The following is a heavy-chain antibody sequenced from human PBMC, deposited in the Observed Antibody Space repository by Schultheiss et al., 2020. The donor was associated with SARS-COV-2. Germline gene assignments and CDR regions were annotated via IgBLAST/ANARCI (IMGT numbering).Heavy chain of an antibody. Sequence: SETLSLTCAVSSGSISSSDWWSWVRQPPGTGLEWIGEISLSGSTNYNPSLKSRVTISVDKSKNQFSLKLTSVTAADTAVYYCARDMHHTSSWYRVIDPLGPGTLVTVSS. CDR2: ISLSGST. D-gene: IGHD6-13*01. J-gene: IGHJ5*02. CDR3: ARDMHHTSSWYRVIDP. V-gene: IGHV4-4*02. CDR1: SGSISSSDW.